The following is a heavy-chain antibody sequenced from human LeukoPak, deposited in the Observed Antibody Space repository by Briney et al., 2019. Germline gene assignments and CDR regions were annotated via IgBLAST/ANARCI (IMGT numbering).Heavy chain of an antibody. CDR1: GYTFTSYD. Sequence: ASAKVSCKASGYTFTSYDINWVRQATGQGLEWMGWMSPNSGNTGYAQKFQGRVTLTRNTSINTAYMELSSLRSEDTAVYYCARTTGRDGYNYVVWGQGTLVTVSS. J-gene: IGHJ4*02. V-gene: IGHV1-8*01. D-gene: IGHD5-24*01. CDR3: ARTTGRDGYNYVV. CDR2: MSPNSGNT.